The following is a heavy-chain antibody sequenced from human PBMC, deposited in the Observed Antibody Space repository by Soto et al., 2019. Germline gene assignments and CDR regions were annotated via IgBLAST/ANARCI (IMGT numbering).Heavy chain of an antibody. Sequence: QVQLVESGGGVVQPGRSLRLSCAASGFTFSSYGMHWVRQAPGKGLEWVAVISYDGSNKYYADSVKGRFTISRDNSKNTLYLQMNSLRAEDTAVYYCAKDPASYSSGYYNWFDPWGQGTLVTVSS. CDR3: AKDPASYSSGYYNWFDP. J-gene: IGHJ5*02. D-gene: IGHD3-22*01. V-gene: IGHV3-30*18. CDR1: GFTFSSYG. CDR2: ISYDGSNK.